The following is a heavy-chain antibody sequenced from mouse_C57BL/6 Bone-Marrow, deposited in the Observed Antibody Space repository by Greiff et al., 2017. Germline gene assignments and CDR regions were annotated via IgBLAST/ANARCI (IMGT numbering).Heavy chain of an antibody. CDR3: ATVGVNYFVDY. J-gene: IGHJ2*01. CDR1: GYTFTSYD. Sequence: VQLQQSGPELVKPGASVKLSCKASGYTFTSYDINWVKQRPGQGLEWIGWIYPRDGSTKYNEKFQGKATLTVDTSSSTAYMQLSSLTSEESAVYYCATVGVNYFVDYCGQGTTLTVSS. CDR2: IYPRDGST. V-gene: IGHV1-85*01. D-gene: IGHD2-1*01.